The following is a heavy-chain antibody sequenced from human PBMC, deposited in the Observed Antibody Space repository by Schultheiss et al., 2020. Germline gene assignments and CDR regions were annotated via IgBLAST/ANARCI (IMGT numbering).Heavy chain of an antibody. CDR3: ARSPPRGHFDY. Sequence: SQTLSLTCAVYGGSFRGYYWSWIRQPPGKGLEWIGEINHSGSTKYNPSLKSRVTISVDTSKNQFSLKLTSVTAADTAVYYCARSPPRGHFDYWGQGTLVTVSS. CDR1: GGSFRGYY. J-gene: IGHJ4*02. D-gene: IGHD3-10*01. V-gene: IGHV4-34*01. CDR2: INHSGST.